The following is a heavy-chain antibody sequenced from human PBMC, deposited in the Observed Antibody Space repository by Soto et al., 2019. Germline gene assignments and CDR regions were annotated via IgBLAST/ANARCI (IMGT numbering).Heavy chain of an antibody. Sequence: SETLSLTCAVSGGSISSSNWWSWVRQPPGKGLEWIGEIYHSGSTNYNPSLKSRVTISVDKSKNQFSLKLSSVTAADTAVYYCARDAGAITIFGVVIPVNWFDPWGQGTLVTVSS. CDR3: ARDAGAITIFGVVIPVNWFDP. D-gene: IGHD3-3*01. CDR1: GGSISSSNW. CDR2: IYHSGST. V-gene: IGHV4-4*02. J-gene: IGHJ5*02.